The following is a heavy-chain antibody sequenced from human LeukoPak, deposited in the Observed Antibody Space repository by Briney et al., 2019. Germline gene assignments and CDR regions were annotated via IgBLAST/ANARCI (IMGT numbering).Heavy chain of an antibody. CDR1: GGSISSSNW. Sequence: PSETLSLTCAVSGGSISSSNWWCWVRQPPGKGLEWIGEIYHSGSTNYNPSLKSRVTISVDKSKNQFSLKLSSVTAADTAVYYCARDRIAVAGGPFTWYGMDVWGQGTTVTVSS. J-gene: IGHJ6*02. CDR3: ARDRIAVAGGPFTWYGMDV. D-gene: IGHD6-19*01. V-gene: IGHV4-4*02. CDR2: IYHSGST.